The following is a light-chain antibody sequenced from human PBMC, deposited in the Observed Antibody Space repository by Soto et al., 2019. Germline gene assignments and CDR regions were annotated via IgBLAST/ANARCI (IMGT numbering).Light chain of an antibody. Sequence: DIVMTQSPDSLAVSLGERATINCKSSQSLLYSSNNKNYLAWYQQKSGQPPKLLIYLASTRESGVPDLFSGSGSATDFTLTISSLQAQDVAVYYCQKYYSTPTPPTFGRGNKLEIK. J-gene: IGKJ2*01. CDR3: QKYYSTPTPPT. V-gene: IGKV4-1*01. CDR1: QSLLYSSNNKNY. CDR2: LAS.